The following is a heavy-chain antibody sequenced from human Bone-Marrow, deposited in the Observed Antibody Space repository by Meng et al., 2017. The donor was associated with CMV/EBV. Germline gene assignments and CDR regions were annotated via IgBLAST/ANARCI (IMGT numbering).Heavy chain of an antibody. CDR2: ISSSSSYI. CDR1: GFTFSSYS. CDR3: AKGGFWSGNFDY. Sequence: GESLKISCAASGFTFSSYSMNWVRQAPGKGLEWVSSISSSSSYIYYADSVKGRFTISRDNSKNTLYLQMNSLRAEDTAVYYCAKGGFWSGNFDYWGQGTLVTVSS. D-gene: IGHD3-3*01. V-gene: IGHV3-21*04. J-gene: IGHJ4*02.